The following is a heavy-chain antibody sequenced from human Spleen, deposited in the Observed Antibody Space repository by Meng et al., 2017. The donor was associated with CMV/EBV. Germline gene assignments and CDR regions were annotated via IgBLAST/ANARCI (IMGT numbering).Heavy chain of an antibody. V-gene: IGHV3-7*04. CDR2: INQDGSQK. J-gene: IGHJ6*02. D-gene: IGHD6-13*01. CDR1: GFTFSSHW. Sequence: GGSLRLSCAASGFTFSSHWMTWVRQAPGKGLEGVANINQDGSQKNYVDSVKGRFTISRDNAKNSLFLQMNSLRAEDTAVYYCARVAAAGRGMDVWGPGTTVTVSS. CDR3: ARVAAAGRGMDV.